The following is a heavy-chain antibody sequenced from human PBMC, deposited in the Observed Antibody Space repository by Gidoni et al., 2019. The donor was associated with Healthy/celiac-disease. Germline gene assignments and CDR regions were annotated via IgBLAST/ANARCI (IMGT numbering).Heavy chain of an antibody. CDR3: ARGSGDGYNHYDY. D-gene: IGHD5-12*01. J-gene: IGHJ4*02. CDR2: INHSGST. Sequence: QVQLQQWGAGLLKPSETLSLTCAVDGGSFSGYYWSWIRQPPGKGLEWIGEINHSGSTNYNPSLKSRVTISVDTSKNQFSLKLSSVTAADTAVYYCARGSGDGYNHYDYWGQGTLVTVSS. CDR1: GGSFSGYY. V-gene: IGHV4-34*01.